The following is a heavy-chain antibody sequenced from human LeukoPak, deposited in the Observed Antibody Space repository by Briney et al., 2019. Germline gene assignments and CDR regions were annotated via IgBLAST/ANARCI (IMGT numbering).Heavy chain of an antibody. J-gene: IGHJ4*02. V-gene: IGHV3-30*04. CDR1: GFTFSSYA. Sequence: GGSLRLSCAASGFTFSSYAMHWVRQAPGKGLEWVAVISYDGTNKYYADSVKGRFTISRDNSKKTLYLQMNSLRAEDTAVYYCASSGWSYYFDYWGQGTLVTVSS. CDR3: ASSGWSYYFDY. D-gene: IGHD6-19*01. CDR2: ISYDGTNK.